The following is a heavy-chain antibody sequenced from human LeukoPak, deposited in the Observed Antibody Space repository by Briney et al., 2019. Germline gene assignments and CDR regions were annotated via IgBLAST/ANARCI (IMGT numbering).Heavy chain of an antibody. CDR1: GFTFSSYA. CDR3: ARVSQQLAPDAFDI. CDR2: ISYDGSNK. J-gene: IGHJ3*02. V-gene: IGHV3-30-3*01. Sequence: PGGSLRLSCAASGFTFSSYAMHWVRQAPGKGLEWVAVISYDGSNKYYADSVKGRFTISRDNSKNTLYLQMNSLRAEDTAVYYCARVSQQLAPDAFDIWGQGTMVTVSS. D-gene: IGHD6-13*01.